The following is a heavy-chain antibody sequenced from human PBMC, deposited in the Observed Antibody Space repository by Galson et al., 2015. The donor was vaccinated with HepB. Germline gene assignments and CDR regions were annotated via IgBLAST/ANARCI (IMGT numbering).Heavy chain of an antibody. V-gene: IGHV3-23*01. CDR3: AKLSDPRRRWSPNDY. CDR1: GFTFSSYA. CDR2: ISGSGGST. J-gene: IGHJ4*02. Sequence: SLRLSCAASGFTFSSYAMSWVRQAPGKGLEWVSAISGSGGSTYYADSVKGRFTISRDNSKNTLYLQMNSLRAEDTAVYYCAKLSDPRRRWSPNDYWGQGTLVTVSS. D-gene: IGHD4/OR15-4a*01.